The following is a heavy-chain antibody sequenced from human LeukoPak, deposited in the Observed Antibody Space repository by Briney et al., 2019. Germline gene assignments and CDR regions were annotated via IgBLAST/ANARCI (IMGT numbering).Heavy chain of an antibody. CDR1: GGSISSGGYS. D-gene: IGHD3-9*01. CDR3: ARVGLRYFDWSSPPYYFDY. J-gene: IGHJ4*02. Sequence: SQTLSLTCAVSGGSISSGGYSWSWIRQPPGKGLEWIGYIYHSGSTYYNPSLKSRVTMSVDRSKNQFSLKLSSVTAADTAVYYCARVGLRYFDWSSPPYYFDYWGQGTLVTVSS. V-gene: IGHV4-30-2*01. CDR2: IYHSGST.